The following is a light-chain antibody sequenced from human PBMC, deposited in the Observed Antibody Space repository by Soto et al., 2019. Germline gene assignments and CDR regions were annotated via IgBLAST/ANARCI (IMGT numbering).Light chain of an antibody. V-gene: IGKV1-6*01. CDR1: QGIRND. CDR2: AAS. J-gene: IGKJ1*01. CDR3: LQDYNYPWT. Sequence: AIQMTQSPSSLSASVGDRVTITCRASQGIRNDLGWYQQKPGKAPKLLIYAASSLQSGVPSRFSGSGSDTDFTLPISSLQPEDFANYYCLQDYNYPWTFGQGTNLDIK.